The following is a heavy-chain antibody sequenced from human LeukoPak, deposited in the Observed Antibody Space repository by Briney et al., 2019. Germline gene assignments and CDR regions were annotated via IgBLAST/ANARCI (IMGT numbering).Heavy chain of an antibody. CDR2: ISGSGGST. J-gene: IGHJ3*02. Sequence: PGGSLRLSCAASGFTFISYAIHWVRQAPGKGLEWVSAISGSGGSTYYADSVKGRFTISRDNSKNTLYLQMNSLRAEDTAVYYCARGVHFTTRGAFDIWGQGTMVTVSS. D-gene: IGHD3-22*01. V-gene: IGHV3-23*01. CDR1: GFTFISYA. CDR3: ARGVHFTTRGAFDI.